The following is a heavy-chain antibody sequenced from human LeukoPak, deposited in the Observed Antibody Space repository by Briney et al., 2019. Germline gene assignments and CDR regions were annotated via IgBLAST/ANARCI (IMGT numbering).Heavy chain of an antibody. J-gene: IGHJ2*01. Sequence: SQTLSLTCTVSGGSISSGGYYWSWIRQAPGKGLEWIGYIYHSGSTYYNPSLKSRVTISVDRSKNQFSLKLSSVTAADTAVYYCARSSTSPLYFDLWGRGTLVTVSS. CDR3: ARSSTSPLYFDL. CDR1: GGSISSGGYY. D-gene: IGHD2-2*01. V-gene: IGHV4-30-2*01. CDR2: IYHSGST.